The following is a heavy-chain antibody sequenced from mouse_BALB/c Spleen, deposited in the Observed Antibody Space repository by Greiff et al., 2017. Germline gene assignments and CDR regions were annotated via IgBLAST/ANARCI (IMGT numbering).Heavy chain of an antibody. J-gene: IGHJ4*01. V-gene: IGHV5-12-2*01. CDR2: ISNGGGST. CDR1: GFTFSSYT. CDR3: ARHSYDGYYALYAIDY. Sequence: EVMLVESGGGLVQPGGSLKLSCAASGFTFSSYTMSWVRQTPEKRLEWVAYISNGGGSTYYPDTVKGRFTISRDNAKNTLYLQMSSLKSEYTAMYYCARHSYDGYYALYAIDYWGQGTSVTVSS. D-gene: IGHD2-3*01.